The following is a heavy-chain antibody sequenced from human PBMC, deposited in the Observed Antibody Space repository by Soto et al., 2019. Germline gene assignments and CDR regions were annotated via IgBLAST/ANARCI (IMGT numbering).Heavy chain of an antibody. CDR2: IYWDDDK. Sequence: QITLKEAGPPLVKPTQTLTLTCTFSGFSLTSSGVGVGWIRQSPGKVLEHLALIYWDDDKRYSPSLKSRLTITKDISENQVGLTMTNMDPMDTGTYDCTRSRGPLDYWGQGAQFTVSA. D-gene: IGHD3-10*01. CDR3: TRSRGPLDY. V-gene: IGHV2-5*02. J-gene: IGHJ4*02. CDR1: GFSLTSSGVG.